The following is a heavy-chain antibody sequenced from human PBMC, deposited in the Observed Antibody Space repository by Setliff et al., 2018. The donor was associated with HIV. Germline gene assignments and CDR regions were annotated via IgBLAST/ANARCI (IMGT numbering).Heavy chain of an antibody. J-gene: IGHJ2*01. CDR1: GGSISSYY. CDR2: ISHSGTT. D-gene: IGHD6-25*01. CDR3: ARHQRLPGLQPPYWYFDL. V-gene: IGHV4-59*08. Sequence: PSETLSLTCTVSGGSISSYYWSWIRQPPGKGLEWIGQISHSGTTSYNSSLKSRVVMSVDSSKNQFSLTLTSLTAADTAIYYCARHQRLPGLQPPYWYFDLWGRGTLVTVSS.